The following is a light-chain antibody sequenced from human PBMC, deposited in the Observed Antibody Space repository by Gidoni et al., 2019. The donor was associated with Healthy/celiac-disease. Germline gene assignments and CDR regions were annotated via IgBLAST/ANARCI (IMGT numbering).Light chain of an antibody. V-gene: IGKV3-11*01. CDR1: QSVSSY. Sequence: DIVFTQSPATLPLSPGERATLSCRASQSVSSYLAWYQQKPGQAPRLRIYDASNRATGIPARFSGSGSGTDFTLTISSLEPEDFAVYYCQQRSNWPPITFGQGTRLEIK. CDR2: DAS. CDR3: QQRSNWPPIT. J-gene: IGKJ5*01.